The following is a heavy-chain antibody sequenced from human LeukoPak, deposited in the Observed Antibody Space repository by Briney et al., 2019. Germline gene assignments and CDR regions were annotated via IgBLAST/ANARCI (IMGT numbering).Heavy chain of an antibody. V-gene: IGHV3-21*01. D-gene: IGHD1-26*01. CDR1: GFTFSRYT. CDR2: ISSSGDFI. Sequence: PGGALRLSCAASGFTFSRYTMNWVRQAPGKGLEWVSSISSSGDFIYYAPSLKGRFTISRDHAQDSLYLQMNSLRAEDTAVYYCAREDYSSRYFDYWGQGALVTVSS. J-gene: IGHJ4*02. CDR3: AREDYSSRYFDY.